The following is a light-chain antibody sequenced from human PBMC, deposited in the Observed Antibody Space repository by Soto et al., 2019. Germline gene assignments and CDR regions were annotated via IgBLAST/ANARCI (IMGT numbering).Light chain of an antibody. J-gene: IGLJ1*01. CDR2: TNN. CDR3: AVWDASLSGYL. CDR1: SSNIGSDT. Sequence: QSVLTQPPSVSGTPGQRVTISCSGSSSNIGSDTVNWYQQLPGTAPKLLIFTNNHRPSGVPDRFSGSKSGTSASLAISGLQSEDEADYYCAVWDASLSGYLFGTGTKVTVL. V-gene: IGLV1-44*01.